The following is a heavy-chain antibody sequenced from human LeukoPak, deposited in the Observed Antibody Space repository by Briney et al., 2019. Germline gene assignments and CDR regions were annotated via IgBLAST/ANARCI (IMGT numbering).Heavy chain of an antibody. Sequence: ASVRVSCKASGYTFTNYGITWVRQAPGQGLEWMGWISAYIGNTNYAQKLQGRVTMTTDTSTSTAYMELRSLRSDDTAVYYCASVNYRDARFDYWGQGTLVTVSS. J-gene: IGHJ4*02. D-gene: IGHD4-17*01. V-gene: IGHV1-18*01. CDR3: ASVNYRDARFDY. CDR2: ISAYIGNT. CDR1: GYTFTNYG.